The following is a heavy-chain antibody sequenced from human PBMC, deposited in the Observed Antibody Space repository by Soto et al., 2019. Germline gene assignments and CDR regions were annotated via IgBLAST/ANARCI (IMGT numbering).Heavy chain of an antibody. Sequence: QVQLVESGGGVVQPGRSLRLSCAASEFTFSSYALHWVRQAPGKGLDWVALISYDGSSKYYADSVKGRFTISRDNSENTLYLQMHSLRAEDTAVFYCARAAGTRCEYFDLWGRGTLVTVSS. V-gene: IGHV3-30-3*01. CDR1: EFTFSSYA. CDR2: ISYDGSSK. CDR3: ARAAGTRCEYFDL. D-gene: IGHD6-13*01. J-gene: IGHJ2*01.